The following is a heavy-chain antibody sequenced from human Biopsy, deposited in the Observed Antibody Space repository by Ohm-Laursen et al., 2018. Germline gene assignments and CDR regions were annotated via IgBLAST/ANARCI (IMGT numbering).Heavy chain of an antibody. Sequence: ASVTVSCNASGYTFTDYGVSWVRQAPGQGLEWMGWITTYNGNTNYAQKVQGRVTMTTDTSTSTAYMELRSLRSDDTAVYYCARDRGYYYYYGMDVWGQGTTVTVSS. D-gene: IGHD3-10*01. CDR2: ITTYNGNT. CDR1: GYTFTDYG. CDR3: ARDRGYYYYYGMDV. J-gene: IGHJ6*02. V-gene: IGHV1-18*01.